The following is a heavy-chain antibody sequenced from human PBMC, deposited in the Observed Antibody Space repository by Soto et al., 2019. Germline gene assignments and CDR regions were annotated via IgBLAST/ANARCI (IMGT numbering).Heavy chain of an antibody. V-gene: IGHV1-18*01. CDR3: ARVFSVYFDSLSRFDY. J-gene: IGHJ4*02. CDR1: GYTFTSYG. CDR2: ISAYNGNT. Sequence: ASGKVSCKASGYTFTSYGISWVRQAPGQGLEWMGWISAYNGNTNYAQKLQGRVTMTTDTSTSTAYMELRSLRSDDTAVYYCARVFSVYFDSLSRFDYWGQGTLVTVSS. D-gene: IGHD3-9*01.